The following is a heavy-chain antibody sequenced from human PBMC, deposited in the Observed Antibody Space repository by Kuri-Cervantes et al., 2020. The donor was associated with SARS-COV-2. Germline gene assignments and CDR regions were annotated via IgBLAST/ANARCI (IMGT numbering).Heavy chain of an antibody. V-gene: IGHV1-8*03. Sequence: ASVKVSCKASGYTFTSYDINWVRQATGQGLEWMGWMNPNSGNTGYAQKFQGRVTITRNTSISTAYMELSSLRSEDTAVYHCARGEVPYDADYWGQGTLVTVSS. J-gene: IGHJ4*02. CDR3: ARGEVPYDADY. D-gene: IGHD3-22*01. CDR1: GYTFTSYD. CDR2: MNPNSGNT.